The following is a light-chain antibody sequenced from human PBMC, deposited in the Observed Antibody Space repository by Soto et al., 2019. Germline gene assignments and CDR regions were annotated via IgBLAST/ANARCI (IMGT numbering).Light chain of an antibody. Sequence: EIVLTQSPGTLSLSPGERATLSCRASQSVSSSYLAWYQQKPGQAPRLLIYGASSRATGIPDRFSGSGSGTNFTITISRLEPEDFAVYYCQHYGSSLRTFGQGTKVEIK. CDR3: QHYGSSLRT. CDR2: GAS. J-gene: IGKJ1*01. V-gene: IGKV3-20*01. CDR1: QSVSSSY.